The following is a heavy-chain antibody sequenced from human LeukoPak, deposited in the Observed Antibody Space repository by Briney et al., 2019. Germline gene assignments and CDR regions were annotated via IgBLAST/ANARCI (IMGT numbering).Heavy chain of an antibody. CDR1: GFSFISYG. D-gene: IGHD4-17*01. J-gene: IGHJ4*02. CDR2: ISDDGRNK. V-gene: IGHV3-30*18. CDR3: AKRPSDYGDYVTYFDY. Sequence: PGGSLRLSCAASGFSFISYGMHWVRQAPGKGLEWVGVISDDGRNKKYADSVKGRFTISRDNSKDTLYLQMNSLRDEDTAVYNCAKRPSDYGDYVTYFDYWGQGTLVTVSS.